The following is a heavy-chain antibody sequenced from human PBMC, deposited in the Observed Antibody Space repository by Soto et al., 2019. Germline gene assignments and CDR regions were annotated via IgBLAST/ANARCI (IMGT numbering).Heavy chain of an antibody. V-gene: IGHV1-46*03. D-gene: IGHD2-2*01. CDR3: ARAMGAVPAAMFAFDI. J-gene: IGHJ3*02. CDR1: GYTFTSYY. CDR2: INPSGGST. Sequence: ASVKVSCKASGYTFTSYYMQWVRQAPGQGLEWMGIINPSGGSTSYAQKFQGRVTMTRDTSTSTVYMELSSLRSEDTAVYYCARAMGAVPAAMFAFDIWGQGIMVTVSS.